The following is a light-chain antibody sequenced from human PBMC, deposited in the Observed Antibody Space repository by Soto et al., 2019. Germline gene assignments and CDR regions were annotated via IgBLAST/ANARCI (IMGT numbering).Light chain of an antibody. V-gene: IGKV3-20*01. CDR1: QSVSNTN. Sequence: EIVLTQSPGTLSLSPGERATLSCRASQSVSNTNLAWYQQKPGQAPRLLIYGASSRATGIPDRFSGSWSGPDFTLTISRLEPEDFAVYYCQQYGSAPRTFGQGTKVEIK. J-gene: IGKJ1*01. CDR3: QQYGSAPRT. CDR2: GAS.